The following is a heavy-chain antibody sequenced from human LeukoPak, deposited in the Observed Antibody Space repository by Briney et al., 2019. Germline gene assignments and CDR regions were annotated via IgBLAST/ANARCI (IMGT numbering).Heavy chain of an antibody. CDR3: ARAQRSSSSNYYYGMDV. Sequence: GRSLRLSCAASGFTFSSYAMHWVRQAPGKGLEWVAVISYDGSNKYYADSVKGRFTISRDNSKNTLYLQMNSLRAEDTAVYYCARAQRSSSSNYYYGMDVWGRGTTVTVSS. J-gene: IGHJ6*02. CDR1: GFTFSSYA. D-gene: IGHD6-6*01. CDR2: ISYDGSNK. V-gene: IGHV3-30-3*01.